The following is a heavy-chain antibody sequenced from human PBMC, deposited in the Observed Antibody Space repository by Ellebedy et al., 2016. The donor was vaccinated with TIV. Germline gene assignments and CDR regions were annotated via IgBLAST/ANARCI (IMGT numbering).Heavy chain of an antibody. CDR3: ARSPYVDGSGHSLPFDY. Sequence: ASVKVSXXASRYIFTDYYIQWVREAPGRGLEWMGRIDPADGRTTYARNFEGRIAMTRDTSTSTVYMDLSRLGSDDMAVYYCARSPYVDGSGHSLPFDYWGQGTLVTVSS. D-gene: IGHD2-15*01. J-gene: IGHJ4*02. CDR2: IDPADGRT. V-gene: IGHV1-46*01. CDR1: RYIFTDYY.